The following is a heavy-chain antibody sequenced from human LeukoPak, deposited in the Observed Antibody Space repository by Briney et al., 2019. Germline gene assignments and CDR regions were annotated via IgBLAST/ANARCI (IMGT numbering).Heavy chain of an antibody. CDR1: GYTFTNYA. CDR3: ARDEKWFYGSGTYYDGRFFDF. CDR2: ISGYSGNT. V-gene: IGHV1-18*01. Sequence: ASVKVSCKASGYTFTNYAISWVRQAPGQGLEWMAWISGYSGNTNYAQKFQDRVALTTDRSTSTAYMELRSLRSDDTALYYCARDEKWFYGSGTYYDGRFFDFWGQGTMVTVSS. J-gene: IGHJ3*01. D-gene: IGHD3-10*01.